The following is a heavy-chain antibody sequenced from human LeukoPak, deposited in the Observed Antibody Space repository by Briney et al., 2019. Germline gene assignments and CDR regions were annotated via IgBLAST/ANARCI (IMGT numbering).Heavy chain of an antibody. Sequence: SGGSLRLSCAASGFTFSTYAMHWVRQAPGKGLEWVAITSYDGNNKYYADSVKGRFTISRDNSKNTLYLQMNSLRAEDTAVYYCAKDRHYYDSGGYYGYFDYWGQGTLVTVSS. CDR2: TSYDGNNK. J-gene: IGHJ4*02. V-gene: IGHV3-30*18. CDR3: AKDRHYYDSGGYYGYFDY. CDR1: GFTFSTYA. D-gene: IGHD3-22*01.